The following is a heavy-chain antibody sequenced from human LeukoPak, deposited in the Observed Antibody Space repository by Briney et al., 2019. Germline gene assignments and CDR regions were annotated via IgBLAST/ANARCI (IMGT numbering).Heavy chain of an antibody. D-gene: IGHD2-2*01. CDR2: ISAYSGNT. J-gene: IGHJ6*03. Sequence: ASVKVSCKASGYTFTSYGISWVRQAPGQGLEWMGWISAYSGNTNYAQKLQGRVTMTTDTSTSTAYMELRSLRSDDTAVYYCARRYCSSTSCSNYYYYMDVWGKGTTVTVSS. V-gene: IGHV1-18*01. CDR1: GYTFTSYG. CDR3: ARRYCSSTSCSNYYYYMDV.